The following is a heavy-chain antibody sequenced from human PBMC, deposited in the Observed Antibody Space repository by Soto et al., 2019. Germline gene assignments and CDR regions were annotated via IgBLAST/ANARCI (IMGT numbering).Heavy chain of an antibody. V-gene: IGHV3-48*02. D-gene: IGHD6-13*01. CDR2: ISSSGSTI. CDR1: GFTFSRNA. CDR3: ARDSGSSTWYYFDY. J-gene: IGHJ4*02. Sequence: GSLRLSCAASGFTFSRNAVNWVRQAPGKGLEWLSYISSSGSTIYYADSLKGRFTISRDNAKNSLYLQMNSLRDEDTAVYYCARDSGSSTWYYFDYWGQGTLVTVSS.